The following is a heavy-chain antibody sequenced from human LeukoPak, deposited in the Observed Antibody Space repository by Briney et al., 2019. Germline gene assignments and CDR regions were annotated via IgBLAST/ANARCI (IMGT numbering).Heavy chain of an antibody. Sequence: GGSLRLSCAASGFTFSSYAMTWVRQAPGKGLEWVSSISDSDSITYYADSVKGRFTISRDNSKNTLYLQMNSLRAEDTAVYYCAKGILIAAPNRLFDYWGQGTLVTVSS. D-gene: IGHD6-6*01. CDR1: GFTFSSYA. J-gene: IGHJ4*02. CDR2: ISDSDSIT. V-gene: IGHV3-23*01. CDR3: AKGILIAAPNRLFDY.